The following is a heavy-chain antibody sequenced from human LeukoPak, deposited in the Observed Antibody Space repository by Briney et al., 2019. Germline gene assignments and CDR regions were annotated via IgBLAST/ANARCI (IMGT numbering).Heavy chain of an antibody. CDR3: GRQENRIAAASAGY. J-gene: IGHJ4*02. V-gene: IGHV4-39*01. D-gene: IGHD6-13*01. CDR2: RYYRGST. Sequence: GSLRLSCAASGFTLSNYWMHWVRQPPGKGLERIGSRYYRGSTYYNPSLKSRVTISEDTSKNQLSLKLSSVTAADTAVYYCGRQENRIAAASAGYWGQGVLVTVSS. CDR1: GFTLSNYW.